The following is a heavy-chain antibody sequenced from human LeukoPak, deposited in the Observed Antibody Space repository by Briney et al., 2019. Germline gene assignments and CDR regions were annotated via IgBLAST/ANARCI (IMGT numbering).Heavy chain of an antibody. Sequence: PGGSLRFSCAASGFTFSSYWMHWVRQAPGKGLEWVAFIPYDGSNKYYADSVKGRFTISRDNSKNTLYLQMNSLRAEDTAVYYCAKDDSSDWYYFDYWGQGTLVTVSS. CDR3: AKDDSSDWYYFDY. D-gene: IGHD6-19*01. V-gene: IGHV3-30*02. J-gene: IGHJ4*02. CDR2: IPYDGSNK. CDR1: GFTFSSYW.